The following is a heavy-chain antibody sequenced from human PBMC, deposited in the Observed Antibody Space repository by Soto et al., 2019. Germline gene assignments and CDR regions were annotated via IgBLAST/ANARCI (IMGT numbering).Heavy chain of an antibody. V-gene: IGHV4-59*01. J-gene: IGHJ5*02. CDR1: GGSISSYY. D-gene: IGHD6-6*01. CDR2: IYYSGST. Sequence: QVQLQESGPGLVKPSETLSLTCTVSGGSISSYYWSWIRQPPGKGLEWIGYIYYSGSTNYNPSLKSRVTISVDTSKNQFSLKLSSVTAADTAVYDCARAPIAARAFVWFDPWGQGTLVTVSS. CDR3: ARAPIAARAFVWFDP.